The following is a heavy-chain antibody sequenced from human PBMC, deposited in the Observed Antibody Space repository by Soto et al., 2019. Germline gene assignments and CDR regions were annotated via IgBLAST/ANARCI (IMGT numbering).Heavy chain of an antibody. CDR1: GFTFSSYA. V-gene: IGHV3-23*01. CDR2: ISGSGGST. Sequence: GGSLRLSCAASGFTFSSYAMSWVRQAPGKGLEWVSAISGSGGSTYYADSVKGRFTISRDNSKNTLYLQMNSLRAEDTAVYYCARDSRIAARPDYYYYGMDVWGQGTTVTVSS. J-gene: IGHJ6*02. D-gene: IGHD6-6*01. CDR3: ARDSRIAARPDYYYYGMDV.